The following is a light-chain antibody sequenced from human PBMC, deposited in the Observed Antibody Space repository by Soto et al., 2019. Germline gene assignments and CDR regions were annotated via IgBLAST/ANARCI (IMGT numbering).Light chain of an antibody. Sequence: EIVLTQSPATLSLSPGQRATLSCRASQSISSYLAWYQQKPGQASRLLIFDVSNRATGIPARFSGSGSGTHFTLTISSIEADDFAGYYCQQRSNWPLTFGGGTKVEIK. CDR2: DVS. J-gene: IGKJ4*01. CDR1: QSISSY. V-gene: IGKV3-11*01. CDR3: QQRSNWPLT.